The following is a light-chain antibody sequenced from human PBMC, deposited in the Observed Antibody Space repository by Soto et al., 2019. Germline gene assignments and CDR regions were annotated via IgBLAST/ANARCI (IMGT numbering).Light chain of an antibody. J-gene: IGKJ4*01. V-gene: IGKV1-27*01. CDR1: QGISNF. CDR2: AAS. Sequence: DIQMTQSPSSLSASVGDRVTITCRASQGISNFLAWYQQRPGKVPKVLIYAASTLQSGVPSRFSGSGSGTDFTLTISSLQPEDVATYYCQKYNSAPSRTFGGGTKVEIK. CDR3: QKYNSAPSRT.